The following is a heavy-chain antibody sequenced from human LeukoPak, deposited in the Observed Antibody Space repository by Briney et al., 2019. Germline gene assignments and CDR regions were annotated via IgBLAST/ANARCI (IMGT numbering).Heavy chain of an antibody. CDR1: GYSFTSYW. J-gene: IGHJ6*02. CDR3: ARSDSSGWLTTSVYYYYYGMDV. Sequence: GESLKISCKGSGYSFTSYWIGWVRQMPGKGLEWMGIIYPGDSDTRYSPSFQGQVTISADKSISTAYLQWSSLKASDTAMYYCARSDSSGWLTTSVYYYYYGMDVWGQGTTVTVSS. D-gene: IGHD6-19*01. CDR2: IYPGDSDT. V-gene: IGHV5-51*01.